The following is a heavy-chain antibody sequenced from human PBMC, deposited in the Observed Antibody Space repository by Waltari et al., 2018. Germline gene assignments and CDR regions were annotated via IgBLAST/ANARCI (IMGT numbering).Heavy chain of an antibody. Sequence: QLQLHASGPGLVKPSETLSLTCPVSAGSISRSSYYWGWIRQPPGKGPEWIGSIYFGGTTYYNPSLKSRVTISVDTSKNQFSLKLTSVTAADTSVYYCARHYADNFWSGQGHFDPWGQGTLVTVSS. CDR2: IYFGGTT. J-gene: IGHJ5*02. CDR1: AGSISRSSYY. D-gene: IGHD3-3*01. V-gene: IGHV4-39*01. CDR3: ARHYADNFWSGQGHFDP.